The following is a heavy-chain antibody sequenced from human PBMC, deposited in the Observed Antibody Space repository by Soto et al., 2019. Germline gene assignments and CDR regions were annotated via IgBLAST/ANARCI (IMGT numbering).Heavy chain of an antibody. Sequence: PSETLSLTCTVSGGSMSRYFWSWIRQPPGKGLEWIGYIYYSGTTNYNPSLKSRVTTSLDTSKNQFSLKLVSLTAADTAFYYCAPGRGVTYDAFDRWGPGTLVTAS. D-gene: IGHD3-22*01. CDR3: APGRGVTYDAFDR. CDR2: IYYSGTT. J-gene: IGHJ4*03. V-gene: IGHV4-59*01. CDR1: GGSMSRYF.